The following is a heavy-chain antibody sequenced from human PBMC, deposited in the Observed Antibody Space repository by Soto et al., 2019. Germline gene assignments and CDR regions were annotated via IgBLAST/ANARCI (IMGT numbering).Heavy chain of an antibody. CDR2: ISYDGSNT. J-gene: IGHJ4*02. D-gene: IGHD2-2*01. V-gene: IGHV3-30*18. CDR3: AKEGGPVYCNSPGCSAKHFDY. Sequence: GGSLRLSCVASGFTFSSYGMHWVRQAPGKGLKWVAIISYDGSNTYYADSVKGRFTISRDNSKNTLYLQMNSLRAEDTSVYYCAKEGGPVYCNSPGCSAKHFDYWGQGTLVTVSS. CDR1: GFTFSSYG.